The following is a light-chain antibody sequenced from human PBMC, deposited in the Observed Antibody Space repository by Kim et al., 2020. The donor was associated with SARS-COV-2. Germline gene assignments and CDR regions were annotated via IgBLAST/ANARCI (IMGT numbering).Light chain of an antibody. CDR2: GAS. J-gene: IGKJ1*01. CDR1: QPINIH. Sequence: DIQMTQSPSSLSASVGDRVTITCRASQPINIHLNWYQQKHGKAPKLLIYGASTLQRGVPSRVSGGGSGTDFTLTINSLQPEDIASYYCQQSYPTRPFGQGTKVDIK. CDR3: QQSYPTRP. V-gene: IGKV1-39*01.